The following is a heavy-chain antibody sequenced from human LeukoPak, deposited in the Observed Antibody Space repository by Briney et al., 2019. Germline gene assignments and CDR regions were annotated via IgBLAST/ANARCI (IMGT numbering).Heavy chain of an antibody. Sequence: GESLKISCQGSVTTYWIGWVRQMPGKGLEWMGIIYPSDSDTRYSPSFQGRVTISADKSISTAYLQWSSLKASDAAMYYCASSGATYSSDWYAAYWGQGTLVTVSS. V-gene: IGHV5-51*01. D-gene: IGHD6-19*01. CDR3: ASSGATYSSDWYAAY. CDR1: VTTYW. J-gene: IGHJ4*02. CDR2: IYPSDSDT.